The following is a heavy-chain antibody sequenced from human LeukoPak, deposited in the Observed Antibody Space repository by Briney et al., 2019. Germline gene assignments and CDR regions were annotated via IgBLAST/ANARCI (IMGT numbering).Heavy chain of an antibody. Sequence: SETLSLTCTVSGGSITNYNWNWIRQPPGKGLEWIGYISDSGSTYYNPSLQSRVTILVDTSKNQFSLNLSFVTASDTAIYYCARRRVGDLTVGSDTWFDPWGQGALVTVSS. CDR1: GGSITNYN. D-gene: IGHD2-15*01. CDR3: ARRRVGDLTVGSDTWFDP. V-gene: IGHV4-59*08. CDR2: ISDSGST. J-gene: IGHJ5*02.